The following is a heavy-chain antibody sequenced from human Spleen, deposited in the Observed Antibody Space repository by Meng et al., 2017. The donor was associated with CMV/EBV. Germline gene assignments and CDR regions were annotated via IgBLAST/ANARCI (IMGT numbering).Heavy chain of an antibody. Sequence: GFTFHTYWMSWVSQTPGKGLEWVANIRQDSGEKYYVDSVKGRFTISRDNAKNSLYLQMSSLRDEDTAVYYCARDLFDFWGGSYFDYWGQGTLVTVSS. J-gene: IGHJ4*02. D-gene: IGHD3-3*01. V-gene: IGHV3-7*01. CDR2: IRQDSGEK. CDR3: ARDLFDFWGGSYFDY. CDR1: GFTFHTYW.